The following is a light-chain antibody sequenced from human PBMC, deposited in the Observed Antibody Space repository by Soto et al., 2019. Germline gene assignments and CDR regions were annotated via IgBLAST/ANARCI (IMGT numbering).Light chain of an antibody. V-gene: IGLV3-21*04. CDR2: YDS. CDR3: QVWDSSSDHVV. CDR1: NIGSKS. Sequence: SSELTQPPSVSVAPGKTARITCGGNNIGSKSVHWYQQKPGQAPVLVIYYDSDRPSGIPERFSGSNSGNTATLTISRVEVGDEADYYCQVWDSSSDHVVFGGGTKVTVL. J-gene: IGLJ2*01.